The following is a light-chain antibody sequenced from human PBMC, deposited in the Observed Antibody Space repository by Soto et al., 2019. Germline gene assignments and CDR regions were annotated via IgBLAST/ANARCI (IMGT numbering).Light chain of an antibody. Sequence: DIQMTQSPSTLSASVGDRVTITCRASQSISNWLAWYQQKPGKAPKLLIYDASSLEVRVPSRFSGSGSGTEFTLTISSLQSDDFATYYCQQYNTYPRTFCQGTKVEIK. CDR1: QSISNW. CDR3: QQYNTYPRT. CDR2: DAS. J-gene: IGKJ1*01. V-gene: IGKV1-5*01.